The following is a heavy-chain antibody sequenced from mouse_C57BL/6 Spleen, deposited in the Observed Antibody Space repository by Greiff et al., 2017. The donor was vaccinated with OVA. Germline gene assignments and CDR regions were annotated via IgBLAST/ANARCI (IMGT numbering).Heavy chain of an antibody. CDR3: ARGGYYGSNYVDY. Sequence: VQLQQSGPELVKPRASVKISCKASGYAFSSSWMNWVKQRPGKGLEWIGRIYPGDGDTNYNGKFKGKATLTADKSSSTAYMQLSSLTSEDSAVYFCARGGYYGSNYVDYWGQGTTRTVSS. V-gene: IGHV1-82*01. D-gene: IGHD1-1*01. CDR2: IYPGDGDT. J-gene: IGHJ2*01. CDR1: GYAFSSSW.